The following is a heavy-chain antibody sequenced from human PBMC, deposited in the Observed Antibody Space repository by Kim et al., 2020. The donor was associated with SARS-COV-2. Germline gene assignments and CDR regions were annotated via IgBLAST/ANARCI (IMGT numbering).Heavy chain of an antibody. J-gene: IGHJ4*02. CDR3: ARDGTGAAAGRFDY. CDR2: IWYDGSNK. Sequence: GGSLRLSCAASGFTFSSYGMHWVRQAPGKGLEWVAVIWYDGSNKYYADSVKGRFTISRDNSKNTLYLQMNSLRAEDTAVYYCARDGTGAAAGRFDYWGQGTLVTVSS. D-gene: IGHD6-13*01. V-gene: IGHV3-33*01. CDR1: GFTFSSYG.